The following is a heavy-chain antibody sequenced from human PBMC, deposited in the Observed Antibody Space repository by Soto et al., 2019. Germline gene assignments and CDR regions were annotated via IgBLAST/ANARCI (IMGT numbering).Heavy chain of an antibody. Sequence: PSETLSLTCAVSGFVIIRGNYWGFIRKPPGKGLEWIGSIFHGGNTYYNPSLKSRVTISVDMSKNQFSLKLNSVTAADTAVYYCARAWWYDAFDVWGQGTVVTVSS. V-gene: IGHV4-38-2*01. J-gene: IGHJ3*01. CDR3: ARAWWYDAFDV. D-gene: IGHD2-15*01. CDR2: IFHGGNT. CDR1: GFVIIRGNY.